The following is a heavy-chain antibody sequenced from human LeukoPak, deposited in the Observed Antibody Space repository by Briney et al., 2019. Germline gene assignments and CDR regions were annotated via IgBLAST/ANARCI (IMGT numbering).Heavy chain of an antibody. CDR2: INSSSSYI. CDR1: RFIFSFYS. D-gene: IGHD6-13*01. Sequence: TGGSLRLSCATSRFIFSFYSTNWVRQAPGKGLEWVSSINSSSSYIYYADSVKGRFTISRDNAKNSLYLQMSSLRAEDTAVYYCARGESTHSSSALDYWGQGSLVTVSS. V-gene: IGHV3-21*01. CDR3: ARGESTHSSSALDY. J-gene: IGHJ4*02.